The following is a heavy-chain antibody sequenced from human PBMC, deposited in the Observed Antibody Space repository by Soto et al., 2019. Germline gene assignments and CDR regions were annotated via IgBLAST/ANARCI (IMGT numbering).Heavy chain of an antibody. CDR2: ISWNSGSI. V-gene: IGHV3-9*01. D-gene: IGHD3-3*01. CDR3: AKPGSGYGLDFWTMDV. Sequence: GGSLRLSCAASGFTFDDYAMHWVRQAPGKGLEWVSGISWNSGSIGYADSVKGRFTISRDNAKNSLYLQMNSLRAEDTALYYCAKPGSGYGLDFWTMDVWGQGTTVTVSS. CDR1: GFTFDDYA. J-gene: IGHJ6*02.